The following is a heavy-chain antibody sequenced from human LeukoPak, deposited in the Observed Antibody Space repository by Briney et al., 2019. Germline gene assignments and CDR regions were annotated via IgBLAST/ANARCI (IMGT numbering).Heavy chain of an antibody. CDR3: ARVRVPKGSFDP. Sequence: GGSLRLSCAAPGFTFSSYWMSWVRQAPGKGLEWVANIKQDGSEKYYVDSVKGRFTISRDNAKNSLYLQMNSLRAEDTAVYYCARVRVPKGSFDPWGQGTLVTVSS. CDR1: GFTFSSYW. D-gene: IGHD3-10*01. CDR2: IKQDGSEK. J-gene: IGHJ5*02. V-gene: IGHV3-7*01.